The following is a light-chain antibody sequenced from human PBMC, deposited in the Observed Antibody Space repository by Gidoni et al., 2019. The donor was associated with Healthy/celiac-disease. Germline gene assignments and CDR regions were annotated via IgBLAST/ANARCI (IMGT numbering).Light chain of an antibody. CDR2: QAS. Sequence: DIQMTQSPSTLSASVGDRGTITGRSSQSISSWLAWYQQKPGKAPKLLSYQASSLESGVPYRFSGSGSGTEFTLTISSLQPDDFATCYCQHYNSYTFGQGTKLEIK. V-gene: IGKV1-5*03. CDR1: QSISSW. J-gene: IGKJ2*01. CDR3: QHYNSYT.